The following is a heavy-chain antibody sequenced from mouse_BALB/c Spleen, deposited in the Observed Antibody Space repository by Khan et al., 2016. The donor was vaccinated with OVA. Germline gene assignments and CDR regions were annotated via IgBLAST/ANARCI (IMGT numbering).Heavy chain of an antibody. J-gene: IGHJ1*01. V-gene: IGHV6-6*02. CDR1: GFTFSNYW. D-gene: IGHD3-3*01. CDR3: ASGWDWYFDV. CDR2: IRLKSNNYAT. Sequence: EVELVESGGGLVQPGGSMKLSCAASGFTFSNYWMNWVRQSPEKGLEWVAEIRLKSNNYATHYAESVRGRFTIARDDYRSSVYLQMNNVGAQDAGIYYCASGWDWYFDVWGAGTTVTVSS.